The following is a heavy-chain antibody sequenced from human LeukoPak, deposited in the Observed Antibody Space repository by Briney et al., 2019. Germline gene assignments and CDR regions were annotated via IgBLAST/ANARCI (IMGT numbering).Heavy chain of an antibody. J-gene: IGHJ6*02. CDR2: IYYSGST. V-gene: IGHV4-31*03. CDR1: GGSISSGGYY. CDR3: ARDPPYYYGSGGGMDV. Sequence: SETLSLTCTVSGGSISSGGYYWSWIRQHPGKGLEWIGYIYYSGSTYYNPSLKSRVTISVDTSKNQFPLKLSSVAAADTAVYYCARDPPYYYGSGGGMDVWGQGTTVTVSS. D-gene: IGHD3-10*01.